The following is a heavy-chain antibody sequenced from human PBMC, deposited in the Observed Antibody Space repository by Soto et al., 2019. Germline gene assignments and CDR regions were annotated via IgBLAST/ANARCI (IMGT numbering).Heavy chain of an antibody. J-gene: IGHJ6*02. Sequence: SQTLSLTCAISGDSVSSNSAAWNWIRQSPSRGLEWLGRTYYRSKWYNDYAVSVKSRITINPDTSKNQFSLQLNSVTPEDSAVYYCARYLVRVGIAVAGTFYYYGMDVWGQGTTVTVSS. CDR3: ARYLVRVGIAVAGTFYYYGMDV. D-gene: IGHD6-19*01. V-gene: IGHV6-1*01. CDR1: GDSVSSNSAA. CDR2: TYYRSKWYN.